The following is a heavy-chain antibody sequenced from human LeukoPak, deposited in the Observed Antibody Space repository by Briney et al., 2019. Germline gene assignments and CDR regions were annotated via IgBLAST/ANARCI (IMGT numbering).Heavy chain of an antibody. CDR2: IYYSGST. J-gene: IGHJ4*02. CDR3: ASSGITMVRGVV. CDR1: GGSISSSSYY. V-gene: IGHV4-39*01. Sequence: SETLSLTCTVSGGSISSSSYYWGWIRQPPGKGLEWIGSIYYSGSTYYNPSLKSRVTISVDTSKNQFSLKLSSVTAADTAVYYCASSGITMVRGVVGGQGTLVTVSS. D-gene: IGHD3-10*01.